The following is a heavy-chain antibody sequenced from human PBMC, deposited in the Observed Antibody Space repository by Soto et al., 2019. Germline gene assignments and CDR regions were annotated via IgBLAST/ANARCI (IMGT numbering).Heavy chain of an antibody. J-gene: IGHJ5*02. Sequence: QVQLQESGPGLVKPSETLSLTCTLSGDPITSGGFYWTWIRQHPAKGLEWIGYIYYCGVTYYNPSLKSRATISVDTSKNQFSLNLSSVSAADTAMYYCARDLRGRRSGRFDPWGQGTLVTVSS. CDR2: IYYCGVT. D-gene: IGHD3-10*01. CDR3: ARDLRGRRSGRFDP. CDR1: GDPITSGGFY. V-gene: IGHV4-31*03.